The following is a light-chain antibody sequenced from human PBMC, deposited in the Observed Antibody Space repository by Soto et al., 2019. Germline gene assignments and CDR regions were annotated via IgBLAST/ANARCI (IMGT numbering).Light chain of an antibody. Sequence: EIVLTQSPGTLSLSPGERATLSCRASQSVSSSYLAWYQQKPSQAPRLLIYGASSRATGIPDRFSGSGSGTGFTLTISRLEPEDFAVYYCQQYGSSRWTFGQGTKVDIK. CDR2: GAS. CDR1: QSVSSSY. V-gene: IGKV3-20*01. J-gene: IGKJ1*01. CDR3: QQYGSSRWT.